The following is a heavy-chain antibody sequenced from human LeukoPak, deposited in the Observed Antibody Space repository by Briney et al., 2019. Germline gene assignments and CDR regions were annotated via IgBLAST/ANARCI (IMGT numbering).Heavy chain of an antibody. D-gene: IGHD1-26*01. Sequence: ASVKVSCKASGYTFTSYGISWVRQAPGQGLEWMGWISAYNGNTNYAQKLRGRVTMTTDTSTSTAYMELRSLRSDDTAVYYCARPAWGSGSYYFDYWGQGTLVTVSS. CDR3: ARPAWGSGSYYFDY. J-gene: IGHJ4*02. V-gene: IGHV1-18*01. CDR2: ISAYNGNT. CDR1: GYTFTSYG.